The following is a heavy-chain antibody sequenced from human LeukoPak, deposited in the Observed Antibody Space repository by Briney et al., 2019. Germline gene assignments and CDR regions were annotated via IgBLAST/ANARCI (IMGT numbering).Heavy chain of an antibody. V-gene: IGHV4-31*03. CDR3: ARDSSLAWGYFDY. J-gene: IGHJ4*02. CDR2: IYYSGST. D-gene: IGHD6-19*01. Sequence: PSQTLSLTCTVSGGSISSGGYYWSWIRQHPGKGLEWIGYIYYSGSTYYNPSLKSRVTISVDTSKNQFSLKLSSVTAADTAVYYCARDSSLAWGYFDYWGQGTLVTVSS. CDR1: GGSISSGGYY.